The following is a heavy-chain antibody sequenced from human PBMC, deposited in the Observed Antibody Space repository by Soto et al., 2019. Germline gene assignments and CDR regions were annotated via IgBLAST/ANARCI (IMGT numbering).Heavy chain of an antibody. J-gene: IGHJ4*02. CDR1: GDSISSYY. V-gene: IGHV4-59*01. CDR2: LYYGRSA. D-gene: IGHD3-22*01. Sequence: QVQLQESGPGLVKPSETLSLTCAVSGDSISSYYCMWIRQPPGKGLESIGYLYYGRSANYNPSLKSRVTLSVETSTNQCSLTLSSMPAADTAVYYCALRSMAVVPEYWGEGTLVTVSS. CDR3: ALRSMAVVPEY.